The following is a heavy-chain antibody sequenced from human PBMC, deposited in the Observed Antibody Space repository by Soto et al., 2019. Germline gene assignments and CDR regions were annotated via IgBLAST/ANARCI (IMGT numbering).Heavy chain of an antibody. D-gene: IGHD3-22*01. CDR2: VHYSGST. CDR1: GGSIMSNIYY. CDR3: ARQHYYDSSGYYTWN. J-gene: IGHJ4*02. V-gene: IGHV4-39*01. Sequence: PSETLCLTCSVSGGSIMSNIYYWGWIRQPPGKGLEWIATVHYSGSTYYTPSLKSRVTISADTSKNQFSLRLNSVTAADTAVHYCARQHYYDSSGYYTWNWGQGTLVTVS.